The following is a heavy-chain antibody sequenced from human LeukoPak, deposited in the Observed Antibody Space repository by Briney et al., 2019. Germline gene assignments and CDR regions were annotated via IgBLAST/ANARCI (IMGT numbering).Heavy chain of an antibody. CDR1: GFIFSNYG. Sequence: PGGSLRLSCAASGFIFSNYGMSWVRRAPGKGLEWVSSISGSGGNAYYADSVKGRFTISGDNSENTLHLQMNSLRGEDTAVYYCAKDREETGRFCSSTTCYGPGYFDYWGQGTLVPVTS. D-gene: IGHD2-2*01. V-gene: IGHV3-23*01. CDR2: ISGSGGNA. CDR3: AKDREETGRFCSSTTCYGPGYFDY. J-gene: IGHJ4*02.